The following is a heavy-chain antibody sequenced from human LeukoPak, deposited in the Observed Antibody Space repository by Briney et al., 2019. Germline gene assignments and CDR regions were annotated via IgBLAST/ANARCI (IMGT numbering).Heavy chain of an antibody. D-gene: IGHD3-3*01. V-gene: IGHV3-74*03. CDR2: INSDGSST. CDR3: ARDGGTIFGVVTIRGGLVDY. Sequence: GGSLRLSCATSGFTFSSYWMHWVRQAPGKGLVWISRINSDGSSTTYADSVKDRFTFSRDNAKNTLYLQMNSLRAEDTAVYYCARDGGTIFGVVTIRGGLVDYWGQGALVTVSS. CDR1: GFTFSSYW. J-gene: IGHJ4*02.